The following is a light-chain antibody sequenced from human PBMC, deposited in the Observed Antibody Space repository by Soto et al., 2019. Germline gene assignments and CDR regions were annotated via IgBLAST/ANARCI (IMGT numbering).Light chain of an antibody. Sequence: EIVMTQSPATLSVSPGERATLSCRASHVVSSSYLAWYQHKPGQAPRLVIYTASSRATGIPDRFSGSGSGTDCTLTISTLEPKDFAVDDCHKFGSLPWTCGLGTQE. J-gene: IGKJ1*01. CDR3: HKFGSLPWT. CDR2: TAS. CDR1: HVVSSSY. V-gene: IGKV3-20*01.